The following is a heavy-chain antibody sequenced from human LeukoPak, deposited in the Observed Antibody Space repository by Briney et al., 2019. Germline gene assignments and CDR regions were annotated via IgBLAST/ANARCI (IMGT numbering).Heavy chain of an antibody. Sequence: PSETLSLTCTVSGGSISSGSYYWNWIRQPPGKGLEWIGSIYYSGSTYYNPSLKSRVTISVDTSKNQFSLKLSSVTAADTAVYYCAKERQYQLLRCNDYWGQGTLVTVSS. CDR1: GGSISSGSYY. D-gene: IGHD2-2*01. CDR3: AKERQYQLLRCNDY. CDR2: IYYSGST. V-gene: IGHV4-39*07. J-gene: IGHJ4*02.